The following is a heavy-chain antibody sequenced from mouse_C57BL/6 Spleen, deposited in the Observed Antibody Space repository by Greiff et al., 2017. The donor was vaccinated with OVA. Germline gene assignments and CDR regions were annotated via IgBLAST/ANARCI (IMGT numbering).Heavy chain of an antibody. J-gene: IGHJ2*01. CDR1: GFTFSSYA. D-gene: IGHD3-2*02. CDR2: ISDGGSYT. CDR3: ARDLDSSGPYYFDY. V-gene: IGHV5-4*01. Sequence: EVKLVESGGGLVKPGGSLKLSCAASGFTFSSYAMSWVRQTPEKRLEWVATISDGGSYTYYPDNVKGRFTISRDNAKNNLYLQMSHLKSEDTAMDYCARDLDSSGPYYFDYWGQGTTLTVSS.